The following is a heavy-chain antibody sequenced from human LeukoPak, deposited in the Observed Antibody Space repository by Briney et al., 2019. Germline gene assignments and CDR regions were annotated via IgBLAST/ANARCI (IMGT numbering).Heavy chain of an antibody. CDR2: ISYDGSNK. CDR3: ARDGYYYDSSGYYADY. J-gene: IGHJ4*02. V-gene: IGHV3-30*01. D-gene: IGHD3-22*01. Sequence: WLAVISYDGSNKSYAVSVKGRFTISRDNSKNTLYRQMNSLRAEDTAVYYCARDGYYYDSSGYYADYWGQGTLVTVSS.